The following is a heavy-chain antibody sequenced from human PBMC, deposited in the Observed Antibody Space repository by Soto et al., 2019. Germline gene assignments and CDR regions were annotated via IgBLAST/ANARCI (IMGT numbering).Heavy chain of an antibody. CDR2: ISGTGSRT. CDR1: GFSFGDYA. V-gene: IGHV3-23*01. J-gene: IGHJ6*02. Sequence: VSLRLSCAASGFSFGDYAMSWVRQAPGKGLEWVSGISGTGSRTSYADSVRGRFTISRDNVNNTLSLQMDSLRAEDTAVYYCARGGRYTYGYGDYSYGMDVWGQGTTVTVSS. D-gene: IGHD5-18*01. CDR3: ARGGRYTYGYGDYSYGMDV.